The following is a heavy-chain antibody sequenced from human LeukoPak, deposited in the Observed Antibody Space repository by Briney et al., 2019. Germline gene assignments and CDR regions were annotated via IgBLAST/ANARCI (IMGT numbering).Heavy chain of an antibody. CDR1: GGSISSSSYY. CDR3: ARQPSRRWYFDY. CDR2: IYYSGST. D-gene: IGHD6-13*01. J-gene: IGHJ4*02. V-gene: IGHV4-39*01. Sequence: KTSETLSLTCTVSGGSISSSSYYWGWIRQPPGKELEWIGSIYYSGSTYYNPSLKSRVTISVDTSKNQFSLKLSSVTAADTAVYYCARQPSRRWYFDYWGQGTLVTVSS.